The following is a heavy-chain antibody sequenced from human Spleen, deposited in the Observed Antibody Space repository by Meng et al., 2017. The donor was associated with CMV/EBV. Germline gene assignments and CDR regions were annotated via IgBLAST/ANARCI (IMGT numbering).Heavy chain of an antibody. D-gene: IGHD3-10*01. CDR3: ARVTLVARSKPSFAY. Sequence: ASVKVSCKASGYTFTGYYMHWVRQAPGQGLEWMGWINPNSGVTNYAQELQGRVTMTRDTSISTAYMELSRLRSDDTAIYYCARVTLVARSKPSFAYWGQGTLVTVSS. CDR1: GYTFTGYY. CDR2: INPNSGVT. J-gene: IGHJ4*02. V-gene: IGHV1-2*02.